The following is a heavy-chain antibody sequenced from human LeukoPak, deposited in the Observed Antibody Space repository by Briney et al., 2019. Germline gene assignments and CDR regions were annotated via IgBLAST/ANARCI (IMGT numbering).Heavy chain of an antibody. J-gene: IGHJ4*02. V-gene: IGHV3-66*02. CDR3: ARGYYDYGDYGGY. D-gene: IGHD4-17*01. CDR2: IYSGGST. Sequence: GGSLRLSCAASGFTVSSNYMSWVRQAPGKGLEWVSVIYSGGSTYYADSVKGGFTISRDNSKNTLYLQMNSLRAEDTAVYYCARGYYDYGDYGGYWGQGTLVTVSS. CDR1: GFTVSSNY.